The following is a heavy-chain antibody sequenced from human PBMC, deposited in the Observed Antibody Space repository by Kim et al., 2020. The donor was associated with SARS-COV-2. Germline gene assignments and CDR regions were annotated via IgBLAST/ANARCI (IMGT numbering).Heavy chain of an antibody. J-gene: IGHJ4*02. D-gene: IGHD3-9*01. CDR1: GYTFTSYG. CDR2: ISAYNGNT. Sequence: ASVKVSCKASGYTFTSYGISWVRQAPGQGLEWMGWISAYNGNTNYAQKLQGRVTMTTDTSTSTAYMELRSLRSDDTAVYYCARVEGRYYDILTGYYAGGNFDYWGQGTLVTVSS. CDR3: ARVEGRYYDILTGYYAGGNFDY. V-gene: IGHV1-18*04.